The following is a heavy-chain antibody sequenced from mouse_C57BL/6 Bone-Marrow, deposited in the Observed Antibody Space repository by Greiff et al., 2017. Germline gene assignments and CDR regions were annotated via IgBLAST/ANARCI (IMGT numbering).Heavy chain of an antibody. D-gene: IGHD2-1*01. CDR2: INPNYGTT. J-gene: IGHJ4*01. CDR3: ARGIYYGNYVGRGYAMDY. CDR1: GYSFTDYN. Sequence: EVQLQQSGPELVKPGASVKISCKASGYSFTDYNMNWVKQSNGKSLEWIGVINPNYGTTSYNQKFKGKATLTVYQSSSTAYMQLNSLSYADSAVYYYARGIYYGNYVGRGYAMDYWGQGTSVTVSS. V-gene: IGHV1-39*01.